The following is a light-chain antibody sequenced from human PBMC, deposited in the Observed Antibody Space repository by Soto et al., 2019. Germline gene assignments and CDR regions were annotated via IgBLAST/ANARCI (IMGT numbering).Light chain of an antibody. CDR1: QSVSSSY. V-gene: IGKV3-20*01. CDR2: AAS. J-gene: IGKJ3*01. Sequence: EIVLTQSPGTLSLSPGERATLSCRASQSVSSSYLAWYQQKPDQAPRLLIYAASSRATGIPDRFSGSGSGTDFTLTISRLEPEDFAVYYCQQYDSSPLTFGPGTKVDIK. CDR3: QQYDSSPLT.